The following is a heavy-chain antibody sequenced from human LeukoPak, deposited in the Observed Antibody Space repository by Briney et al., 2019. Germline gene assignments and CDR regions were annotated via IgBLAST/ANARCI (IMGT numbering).Heavy chain of an antibody. Sequence: ASETLSLTCTVSGGSISSSSYYWGWIRQPPGKGLGWIGSIYYSGSTYYNPSLKSRVTISVDTSKNQFSLKLSSVPAADTAVYYCARLRDYYYSYMDVWGKGTTVTVSS. CDR2: IYYSGST. CDR1: GGSISSSSYY. J-gene: IGHJ6*03. D-gene: IGHD4-17*01. V-gene: IGHV4-39*01. CDR3: ARLRDYYYSYMDV.